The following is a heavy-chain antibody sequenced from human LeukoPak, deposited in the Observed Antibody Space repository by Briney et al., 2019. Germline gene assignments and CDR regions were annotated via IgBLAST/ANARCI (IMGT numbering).Heavy chain of an antibody. CDR2: ISSGSNTM. Sequence: GGSLRLSCAASGFTFSSYAMNWVRLAPGKGLEWVSNISSGSNTMDYADSVKGRFTISRDNVKNSLYLQMNSLRAEDTAVYYCARGIIAVADSYGAFDIWGQGTMVAVSS. J-gene: IGHJ3*02. D-gene: IGHD6-19*01. CDR3: ARGIIAVADSYGAFDI. CDR1: GFTFSSYA. V-gene: IGHV3-48*01.